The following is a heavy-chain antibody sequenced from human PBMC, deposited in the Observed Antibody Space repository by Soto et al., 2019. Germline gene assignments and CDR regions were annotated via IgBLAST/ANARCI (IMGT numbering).Heavy chain of an antibody. D-gene: IGHD1-7*01. V-gene: IGHV4-59*01. J-gene: IGHJ5*02. Sequence: TSETLSLTCTVSGGSISSYYWSWIRQPPGKGLEWIGYIYYSGSTNYNPSLKSRVTISVDTSKNQFSLKLSSVTAADTAVYYCARGDNWNYSWFDPWGQGTLVTVSS. CDR2: IYYSGST. CDR1: GGSISSYY. CDR3: ARGDNWNYSWFDP.